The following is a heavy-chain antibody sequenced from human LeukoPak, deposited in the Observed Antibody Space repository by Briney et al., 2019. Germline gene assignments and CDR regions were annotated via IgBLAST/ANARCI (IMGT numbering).Heavy chain of an antibody. CDR2: MYYSGNT. CDR1: SGSISTGGHS. D-gene: IGHD3-10*01. Sequence: SETLSLTCVVSSGSISTGGHSWSWIRQPPGKELEWIGYMYYSGNTYFNPSLKSRATISVDTSKNQFSLKVSSVTDADTAVYYCARDGYGGVDSWGQGTLVTVSS. CDR3: ARDGYGGVDS. J-gene: IGHJ4*02. V-gene: IGHV4-30-4*07.